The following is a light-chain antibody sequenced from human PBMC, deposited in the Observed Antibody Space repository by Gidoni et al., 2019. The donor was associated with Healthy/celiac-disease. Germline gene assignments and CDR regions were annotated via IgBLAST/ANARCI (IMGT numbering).Light chain of an antibody. CDR3: CSYAGSSTFGVV. CDR1: SSDVGSYNL. Sequence: QSALTQPASVSGSPGQSIPISCTGTSSDVGSYNLVSWYQQHPGKAPKLMIYEGSKRPSGVSNRFSGSKSGNTASLTISGLQAEDEADYSCCSYAGSSTFGVVFGGGTKLTVL. CDR2: EGS. V-gene: IGLV2-23*03. J-gene: IGLJ2*01.